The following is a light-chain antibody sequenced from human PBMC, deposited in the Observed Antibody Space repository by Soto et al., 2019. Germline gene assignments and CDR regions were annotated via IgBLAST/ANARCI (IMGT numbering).Light chain of an antibody. J-gene: IGKJ1*01. CDR2: HAS. CDR3: QQYNSYS. CDR1: QGIGNA. V-gene: IGKV1-13*02. Sequence: AIQMTQSPSSLSASVGDRVTIFCRASQGIGNALGWYQQKPGTAPKVLIYHASNLQSGVPSRFSGSGSGTEFTLTISSLQPDDFATYYCQQYNSYSFGQGTKV.